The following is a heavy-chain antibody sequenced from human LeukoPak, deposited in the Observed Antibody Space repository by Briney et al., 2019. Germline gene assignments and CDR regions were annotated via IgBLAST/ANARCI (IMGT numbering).Heavy chain of an antibody. D-gene: IGHD5-18*01. CDR2: IYYSGST. V-gene: IGHV4-59*08. Sequence: SETLSLTCTVSGGSISGYYWGWIRQPPGKGLEWIGWIYYSGSTTYNPSLKSRVTISVDTSKNQFSLKLSSVTAADTAVYYCARQIDGYLYFDYWGQGTLVTVSS. CDR1: GGSISGYY. J-gene: IGHJ4*02. CDR3: ARQIDGYLYFDY.